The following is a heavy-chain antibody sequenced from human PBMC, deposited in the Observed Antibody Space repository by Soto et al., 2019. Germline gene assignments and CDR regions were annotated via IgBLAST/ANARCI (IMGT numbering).Heavy chain of an antibody. Sequence: EVQLVESGGGLVQPGGSLRLSCAASGFTVSSNFMNWVRRAPGKGLEWVAVFYSDGSTYYGDSVKGRFTISRDNSKNTVYLQMNSLRAEDTALYYCAKDPGYCISAGCYATGYFHHWGQGTLVTVSS. V-gene: IGHV3-53*01. CDR2: FYSDGST. D-gene: IGHD2-2*01. CDR3: AKDPGYCISAGCYATGYFHH. J-gene: IGHJ1*01. CDR1: GFTVSSNF.